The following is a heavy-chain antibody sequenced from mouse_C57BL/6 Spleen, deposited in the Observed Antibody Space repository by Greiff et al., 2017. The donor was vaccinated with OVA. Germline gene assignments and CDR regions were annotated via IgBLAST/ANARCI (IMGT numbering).Heavy chain of an antibody. J-gene: IGHJ4*01. V-gene: IGHV1-81*01. CDR2: IYPRSGNT. Sequence: QVQLKESGAELARPGASVKLSCKASGYTFTSYGISWVKQRTGQGLEWIGEIYPRSGNTYYNEKFKGKATLTADKSSSTAYMELRSLTSEDSAVYFCARSELTGTYAMDYWGQGTSVTVSS. CDR1: GYTFTSYG. D-gene: IGHD4-1*01. CDR3: ARSELTGTYAMDY.